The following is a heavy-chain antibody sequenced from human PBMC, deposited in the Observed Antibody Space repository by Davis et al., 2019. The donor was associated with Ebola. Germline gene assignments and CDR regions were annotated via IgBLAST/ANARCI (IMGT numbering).Heavy chain of an antibody. CDR1: GFTVSSNY. J-gene: IGHJ5*02. CDR2: IYSGGST. CDR3: AREEQQLVHNWFDP. D-gene: IGHD6-13*01. Sequence: GGSLRLSCAASGFTVSSNYMSWVRQAPGKGLEWVSVIYSGGSTYYADSVKGRFTISRDNSKNTLYLQMNSLRAEDTAVYYCAREEQQLVHNWFDPWGQGTLVTVSS. V-gene: IGHV3-66*01.